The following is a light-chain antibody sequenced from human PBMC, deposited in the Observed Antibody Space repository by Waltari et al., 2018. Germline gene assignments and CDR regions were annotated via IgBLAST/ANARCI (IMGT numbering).Light chain of an antibody. CDR1: QSISSW. J-gene: IGKJ2*01. CDR3: QQYHDYST. Sequence: DTQMTQSPSTLSASVGDTVTITCRASQSISSWLAWYQQKPGKAPKLLIFHASSLESGVPSRFSGGGSGVEFTLTISSLQPDDFATYYCQQYHDYSTFGQGTKLEIK. V-gene: IGKV1-5*01. CDR2: HAS.